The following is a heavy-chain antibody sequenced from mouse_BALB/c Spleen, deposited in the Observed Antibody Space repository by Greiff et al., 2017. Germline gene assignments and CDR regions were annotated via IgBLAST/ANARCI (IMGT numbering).Heavy chain of an antibody. CDR3: ARNYRYDEGAWFAY. CDR2: IRNKANGYTT. J-gene: IGHJ3*01. V-gene: IGHV7-3*02. Sequence: EVQVVESGGGLVQPGGSLRLSCATSGFTFTDYYMSWVRQPPGKALEWLGFIRNKANGYTTEYSESVKGRFTISRDNSQSIHYLQMNTLRAEDSATYYSARNYRYDEGAWFAYWGQGTLVTVSA. D-gene: IGHD2-14*01. CDR1: GFTFTDYY.